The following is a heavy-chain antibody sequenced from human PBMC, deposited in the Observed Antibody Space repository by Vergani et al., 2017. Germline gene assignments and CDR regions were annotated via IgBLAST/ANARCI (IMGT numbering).Heavy chain of an antibody. CDR3: ARQIAVAGTPRPFDY. Sequence: QVQLVESGGGLVKPGGSLRLSCAASGFTFSDYYMSWIRQAPGKGLEWVSYISSSSSYTNYADSVKGRFTISRDNAKNSLYLQMNSLRAEDTAVYYCARQIAVAGTPRPFDYWGQGTLVTVSS. CDR1: GFTFSDYY. J-gene: IGHJ4*02. CDR2: ISSSSSYT. V-gene: IGHV3-11*05. D-gene: IGHD6-19*01.